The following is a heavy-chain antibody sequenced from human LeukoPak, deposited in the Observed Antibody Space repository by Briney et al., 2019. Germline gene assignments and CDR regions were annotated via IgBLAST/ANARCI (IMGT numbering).Heavy chain of an antibody. CDR2: ISYDGSNK. CDR1: GFTFSSYA. CDR3: ARGPPLC. Sequence: PGRCLRLSCAASGFTFSSYAMHWGRQAPGKGLEWVAVISYDGSNKYYADSVKGRFTISRDNSKNTLYLQMNSLRAEDTAVYYCARGPPLCWGHGTLVTVSS. J-gene: IGHJ4*01. V-gene: IGHV3-30-3*01.